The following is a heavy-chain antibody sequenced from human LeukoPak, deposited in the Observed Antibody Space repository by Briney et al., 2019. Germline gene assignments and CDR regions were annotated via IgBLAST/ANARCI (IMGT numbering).Heavy chain of an antibody. V-gene: IGHV4-61*02. CDR2: IYTTGRT. Sequence: SETLSLTCTVSGGSITSDNYYWSWIRQPAGKGLEWIGRIYTTGRTNYNPSLKSRVTISLDMSKNQFPLKLSSVTAADTAVYYCARVATIHYYYMDVWGKGTTVTVSS. J-gene: IGHJ6*03. CDR1: GGSITSDNYY. D-gene: IGHD5-24*01. CDR3: ARVATIHYYYMDV.